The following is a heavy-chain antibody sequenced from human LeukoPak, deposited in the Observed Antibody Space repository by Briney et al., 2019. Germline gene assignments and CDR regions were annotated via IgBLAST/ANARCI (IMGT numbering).Heavy chain of an antibody. CDR3: AIDSRYLPYCFDF. CDR1: GFTFSDYY. V-gene: IGHV3-11*05. Sequence: KPGGSLRLSCAASGFTFSDYYMSWIRQAPGKGLEWVSYISSSSSYTNYADSVKGRFTISRNNAKNSLYLKLNRVRAQDTAVYYRAIDSRYLPYCFDFWGQGTLVSVSS. CDR2: ISSSSSYT. J-gene: IGHJ4*02. D-gene: IGHD1-1*01.